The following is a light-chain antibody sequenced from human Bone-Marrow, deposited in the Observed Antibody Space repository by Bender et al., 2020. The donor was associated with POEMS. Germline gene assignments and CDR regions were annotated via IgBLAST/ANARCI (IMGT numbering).Light chain of an antibody. CDR2: STN. CDR3: LLYYGGAWV. Sequence: QTVVTQEPSLAVSPGGTVTLICASSTGTVTSAYYPNWFQQKPGQAPRALIYSTNNKYSWTPARFSGSLLGGKAALTLSGVQPEDEAEYYCLLYYGGAWVFGGGTKLTVL. J-gene: IGLJ3*02. V-gene: IGLV7-43*01. CDR1: TGTVTSAYY.